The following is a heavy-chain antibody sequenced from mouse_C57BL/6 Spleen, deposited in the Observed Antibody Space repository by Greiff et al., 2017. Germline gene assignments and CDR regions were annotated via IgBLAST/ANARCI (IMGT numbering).Heavy chain of an antibody. CDR2: IDPSDSYT. V-gene: IGHV1-69*01. Sequence: QVQLQQPGAELVMPGASVKLSCKASGYTFTSYWMHWVKQRPGQGLEWIGEIDPSDSYTNYNQKFKGKSTLTVDKPSSTAYMQRSSLTSEDSAVYYCARFSSPYYGSSPYFDYWGQGTTLTVSS. D-gene: IGHD1-1*01. J-gene: IGHJ2*01. CDR1: GYTFTSYW. CDR3: ARFSSPYYGSSPYFDY.